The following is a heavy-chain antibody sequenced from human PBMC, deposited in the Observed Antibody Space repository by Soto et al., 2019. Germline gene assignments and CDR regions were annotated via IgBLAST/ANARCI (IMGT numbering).Heavy chain of an antibody. J-gene: IGHJ4*02. D-gene: IGHD3-9*01. CDR2: INGGGTST. CDR1: GSTLSSYP. Sequence: GGSLRLSCAASGSTLSSYPMSWVRQSPGKALEWVATINGGGTSTYYAASVQGRFTISRDNSKNTLYLQMNSLRAGDTALYYCAKDILTGYYSAFDYWGQGALVTVSS. V-gene: IGHV3-23*01. CDR3: AKDILTGYYSAFDY.